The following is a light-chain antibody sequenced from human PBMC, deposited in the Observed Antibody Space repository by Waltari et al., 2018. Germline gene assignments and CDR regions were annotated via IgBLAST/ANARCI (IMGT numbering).Light chain of an antibody. J-gene: IGKJ1*01. CDR3: QRSYSTPRT. CDR2: AAS. CDR1: QSINSY. Sequence: DIQMTQSPSSLSASVGDRVTITFRASQSINSYLNWYQQKPGKAPKHLIYAASSLNSGVPSRFSASGSGTDFTLTISNLQPEDFATYYCQRSYSTPRTFGQGTKVEIK. V-gene: IGKV1-39*01.